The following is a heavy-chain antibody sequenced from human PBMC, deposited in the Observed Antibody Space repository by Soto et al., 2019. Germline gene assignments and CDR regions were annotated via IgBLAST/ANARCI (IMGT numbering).Heavy chain of an antibody. V-gene: IGHV1-2*04. CDR2: INPNHGGT. D-gene: IGHD3-9*01. Sequence: QVQLVQSGAEVKKPGASVKVSCKASGYTFSDYYIHWVRQAPGQGLEWMGWINPNHGGTNYAQRFQGWVTMTRDTSITTAYMELTSLKSDDTAMYYCARDLLQMDTTRYQFDYWGQGTLVTVSS. J-gene: IGHJ4*02. CDR3: ARDLLQMDTTRYQFDY. CDR1: GYTFSDYY.